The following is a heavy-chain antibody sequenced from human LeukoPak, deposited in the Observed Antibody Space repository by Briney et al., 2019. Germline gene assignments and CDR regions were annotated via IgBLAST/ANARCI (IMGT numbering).Heavy chain of an antibody. D-gene: IGHD3-10*01. CDR3: ARADYGSGSYYNVCYDY. V-gene: IGHV3-21*01. CDR1: GFTFSSYS. Sequence: GGSLRLSCAASGFTFSSYSMNWVRQAPGKGLEWVSSISSSSSYIYYADSVKGRSTISRDNAKNSLYLQMNSLRAEDTAVYYCARADYGSGSYYNVCYDYWGQGTLVTVSS. CDR2: ISSSSSYI. J-gene: IGHJ4*02.